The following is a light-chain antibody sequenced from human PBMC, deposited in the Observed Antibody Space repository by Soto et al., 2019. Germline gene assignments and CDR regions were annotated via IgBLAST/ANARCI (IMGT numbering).Light chain of an antibody. CDR3: QQYGSSPT. CDR2: GAF. J-gene: IGKJ3*01. Sequence: EIVVTQSPGTLSLSPGATATLSCRASQNIISSYFAWYQQKPGQAPRLLIYGAFTRAAGIPDRFSGSGSGTDFTLTISRLEPEDSAVYYCQQYGSSPTFGPGTKVDIK. CDR1: QNIISSY. V-gene: IGKV3-20*01.